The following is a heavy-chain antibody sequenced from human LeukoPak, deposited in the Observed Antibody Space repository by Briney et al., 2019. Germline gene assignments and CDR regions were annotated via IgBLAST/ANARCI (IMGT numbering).Heavy chain of an antibody. V-gene: IGHV3-48*01. CDR1: GSTFSSHT. CDR2: ISSTSSVI. Sequence: PGGSLRLSCAASGSTFSSHTMNWVRQAPGKGLEWVSYISSTSSVIYYADSVKGRFTISRDNSKNTLYLQMGSLRAEDMAVYYCARGLSSSWSLDDYFDYWGQGTLVTVSS. J-gene: IGHJ4*02. CDR3: ARGLSSSWSLDDYFDY. D-gene: IGHD6-13*01.